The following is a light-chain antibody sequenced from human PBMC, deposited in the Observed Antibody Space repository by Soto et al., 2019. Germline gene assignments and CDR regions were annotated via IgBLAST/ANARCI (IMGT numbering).Light chain of an antibody. J-gene: IGKJ4*01. Sequence: DIVMTQSPDSLAVSLGERATINCRSSQSVLYSSNNKDTIAWYQQKPGQPPRLLIYWASTRESGVHDRFSGSGSGTDLTLTISSLQAEDVAVYYCKQYYDLLTFGGGTKVEIK. CDR1: QSVLYSSNNKDT. V-gene: IGKV4-1*01. CDR3: KQYYDLLT. CDR2: WAS.